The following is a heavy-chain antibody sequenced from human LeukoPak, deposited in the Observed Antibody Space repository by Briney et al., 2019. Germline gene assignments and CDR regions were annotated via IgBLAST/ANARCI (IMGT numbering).Heavy chain of an antibody. Sequence: ASVKVSCKASGYTFTSYGISWARQAPGQGLEWMGWISAYDDKRNSVQRFQDRITMTTDTSTSTSYLELRNLRSDDTAVYYCARVLVKTRGNYFHDDYWGQGTLVTVSS. D-gene: IGHD2/OR15-2a*01. CDR3: ARVLVKTRGNYFHDDY. CDR2: ISAYDDKR. J-gene: IGHJ4*02. V-gene: IGHV1-18*01. CDR1: GYTFTSYG.